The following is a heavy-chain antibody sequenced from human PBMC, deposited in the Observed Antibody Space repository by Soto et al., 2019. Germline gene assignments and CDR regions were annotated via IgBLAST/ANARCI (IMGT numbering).Heavy chain of an antibody. CDR3: ARGGYCSGGSCYSLGGRVDY. CDR2: ISAYNGNA. Sequence: ASVKGSCKASGYTLTSYGISWVRQAPGQGLEWMGWISAYNGNANYAQKLQGRVTMTTDTSTSTAYMELRSLRSDDTAVYYCARGGYCSGGSCYSLGGRVDYWGQGTLVTVSS. D-gene: IGHD2-15*01. V-gene: IGHV1-18*01. J-gene: IGHJ4*02. CDR1: GYTLTSYG.